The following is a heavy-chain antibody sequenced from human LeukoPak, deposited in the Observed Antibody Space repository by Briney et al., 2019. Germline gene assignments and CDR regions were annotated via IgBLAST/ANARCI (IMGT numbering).Heavy chain of an antibody. V-gene: IGHV4-59*08. CDR3: ARRLPGYYYYMDV. J-gene: IGHJ6*02. Sequence: SETLSLTCAVSGASISSYYRSWIRQPPGKGLEWIAYIHYSGSTNYNPSLKSRVTISVDTSKNQFSLRLSSVTAADTAVYYCARRLPGYYYYMDVWGQGTTVTVSS. D-gene: IGHD2-15*01. CDR1: GASISSYY. CDR2: IHYSGST.